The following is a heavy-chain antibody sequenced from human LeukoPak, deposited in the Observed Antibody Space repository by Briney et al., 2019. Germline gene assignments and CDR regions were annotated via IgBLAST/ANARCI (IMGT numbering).Heavy chain of an antibody. Sequence: ASVKVSCKASGYTFTSYYMHWVRQAPGQGLEWMGIINPSGGSTSYAQKFQDRVTMTRDTSTSTVYMELSSLRSEDTAVYYCARDLGFHYGSDYWGQGTLVTVSS. CDR1: GYTFTSYY. CDR2: INPSGGST. CDR3: ARDLGFHYGSDY. J-gene: IGHJ4*02. V-gene: IGHV1-46*01. D-gene: IGHD4-17*01.